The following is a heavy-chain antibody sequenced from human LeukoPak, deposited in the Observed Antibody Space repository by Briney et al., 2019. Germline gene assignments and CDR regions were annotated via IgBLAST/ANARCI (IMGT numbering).Heavy chain of an antibody. CDR1: GFTFSNYW. V-gene: IGHV3-7*03. D-gene: IGHD3-10*01. CDR2: IKQDGSEK. Sequence: PGGSLRLSCAASGFTFSNYWMTWVRQAPGKGLEWVASIKQDGSEKYYVDSVKGRFTISRDNAKSSLYPQVNSLRAEDTAVYFCARDKSAGADTGSSFYYWGQGALVTVSS. CDR3: ARDKSAGADTGSSFYY. J-gene: IGHJ4*02.